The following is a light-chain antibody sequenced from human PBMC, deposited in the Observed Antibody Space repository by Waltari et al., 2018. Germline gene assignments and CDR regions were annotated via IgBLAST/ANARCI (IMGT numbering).Light chain of an antibody. CDR2: GVS. V-gene: IGKV3-20*01. CDR3: QQYGTTPCT. J-gene: IGKJ2*02. CDR1: ESVSGSD. Sequence: EIVLTQSPGTLSLSPGERATLSCRASESVSGSDLAWYQQKPGQAPRLLIHGVSSRATGIPDRISGSGSGTDFSFTISRLEPEDFAVYYCQQYGTTPCTFGQGTKLEI.